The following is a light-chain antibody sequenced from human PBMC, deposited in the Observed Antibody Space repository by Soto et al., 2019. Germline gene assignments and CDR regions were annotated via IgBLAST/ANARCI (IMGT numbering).Light chain of an antibody. CDR3: QQYNNWPRAT. CDR1: QTISSW. J-gene: IGKJ4*01. V-gene: IGKV1-5*03. CDR2: KAS. Sequence: DIQMTQSPSTLSGSVGDRVTITCRASQTISSWLAWYQQKPGKAPKLLIYKASSLESGVPSRFSGSGSGTEFTLTISSLQSEDFAIYHCQQYNNWPRATFGGGTKVDIK.